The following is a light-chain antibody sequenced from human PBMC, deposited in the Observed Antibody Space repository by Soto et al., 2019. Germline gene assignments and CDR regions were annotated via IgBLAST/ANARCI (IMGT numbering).Light chain of an antibody. CDR2: RNN. V-gene: IGLV1-47*01. CDR1: SSNIGSNS. J-gene: IGLJ1*01. CDR3: AAWDDSLSGHYV. Sequence: QSVLTQPPSASGTPGQRVTISCSGSSSNIGSNSVSWYQNLLGTAPKLLIYRNNQRPSGVPDRFSGSTSGTSASLAISGLRSEDEADYYCAAWDDSLSGHYVFGTGTKVTVL.